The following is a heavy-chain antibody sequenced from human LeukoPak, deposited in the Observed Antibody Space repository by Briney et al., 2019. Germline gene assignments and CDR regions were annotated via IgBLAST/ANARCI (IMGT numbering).Heavy chain of an antibody. D-gene: IGHD3-22*01. CDR1: GYTFTSYY. CDR2: INPSGGSA. J-gene: IGHJ1*01. V-gene: IGHV1-46*01. CDR3: ARPTYDSSDYEYFQH. Sequence: ASVKVSCKASGYTFTSYYMHWVRQAPGQGLEWMGIINPSGGSASYAQKFQGRGTMTRDMSTSTVYMELSRLRSDDTAVYYCARPTYDSSDYEYFQHWGQGTLVTVSS.